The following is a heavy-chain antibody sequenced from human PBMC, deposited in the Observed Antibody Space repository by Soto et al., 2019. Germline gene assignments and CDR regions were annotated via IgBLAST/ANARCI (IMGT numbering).Heavy chain of an antibody. CDR1: GDSIRSVGYY. V-gene: IGHV4-30-4*08. D-gene: IGHD6-25*01. Sequence: QIQLQESGPGLVKPSETLSLTCSVSGDSIRSVGYYWTWIRQPPGKGLEWLGDVYGVGTSRYNASLRSRLYISADPSKNAFSLTLTSVTATDTAVYFCGRGVSSGWTPTRVDPWGHG. CDR2: VYGVGTS. CDR3: GRGVSSGWTPTRVDP. J-gene: IGHJ5*02.